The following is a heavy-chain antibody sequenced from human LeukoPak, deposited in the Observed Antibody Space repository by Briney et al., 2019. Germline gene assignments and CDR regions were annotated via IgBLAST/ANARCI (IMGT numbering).Heavy chain of an antibody. V-gene: IGHV3-23*01. CDR1: GFTFSNYA. Sequence: GGSLRLSCAVSGFTFSNYAVSWVRQAPGKGLEWVSGISGPGGSTYYADSVKGRFTISRDNSKNTLYLQMNSLRAEDTAVYYCARDGQLYYDFWSGYFRPGGYYFDYWGQGTLVTVSS. J-gene: IGHJ4*02. CDR2: ISGPGGST. D-gene: IGHD3-3*01. CDR3: ARDGQLYYDFWSGYFRPGGYYFDY.